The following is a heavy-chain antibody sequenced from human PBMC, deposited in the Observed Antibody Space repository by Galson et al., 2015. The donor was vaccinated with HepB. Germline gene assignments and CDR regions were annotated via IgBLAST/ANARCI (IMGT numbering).Heavy chain of an antibody. Sequence: SLRLSCAASGFTVSSNYMSWVRQAPGKGLEWVSVIYSGGSTYYADPVKGRFTISRDNSKNTLYLQMNSLRAEDTAVYYCARGREGYYYDSSGYAFDYWGQGTLVTVSS. CDR1: GFTVSSNY. CDR2: IYSGGST. D-gene: IGHD3-22*01. V-gene: IGHV3-66*01. CDR3: ARGREGYYYDSSGYAFDY. J-gene: IGHJ4*02.